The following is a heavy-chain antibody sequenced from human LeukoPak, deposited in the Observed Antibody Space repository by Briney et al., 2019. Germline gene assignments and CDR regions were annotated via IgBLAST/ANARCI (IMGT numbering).Heavy chain of an antibody. Sequence: PGGSLRLSCAASGFTFSSYSMNWARQAPGKGLEWVSSISSSSSYIYYADSLKGRFTISRDNAKNSPYLQLNSLRAEDTAVYFCAKGSRDGYNFPFDYWGQGTLVTVSS. CDR1: GFTFSSYS. CDR2: ISSSSSYI. V-gene: IGHV3-21*01. J-gene: IGHJ4*02. CDR3: AKGSRDGYNFPFDY. D-gene: IGHD5-24*01.